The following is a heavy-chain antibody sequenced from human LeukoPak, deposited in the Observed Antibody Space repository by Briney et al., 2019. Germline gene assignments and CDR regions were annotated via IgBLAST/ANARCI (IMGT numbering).Heavy chain of an antibody. D-gene: IGHD2-2*01. V-gene: IGHV4-39*01. J-gene: IGHJ6*03. CDR2: IYYSGST. Sequence: SETLSLTCTVSGGSISSSSYYWGWLRQPPGKGLEWLGSIYYSGSTYYNPSLKSRVTISVDTSKNQFSLKLSSVTAADTAVYYCARGCSSTSCSQSMDVWGKGTTVTVSS. CDR3: ARGCSSTSCSQSMDV. CDR1: GGSISSSSYY.